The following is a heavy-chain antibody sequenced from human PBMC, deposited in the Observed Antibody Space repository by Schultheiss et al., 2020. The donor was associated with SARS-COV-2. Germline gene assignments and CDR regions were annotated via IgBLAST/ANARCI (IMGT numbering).Heavy chain of an antibody. V-gene: IGHV4-31*03. CDR2: IYYSGST. CDR3: ARGDIMGSPFWY. J-gene: IGHJ4*02. D-gene: IGHD2-15*01. CDR1: GGSISSGGYY. Sequence: SQTLSLTCTVSGGSISSGGYYWSWIRQHPGKGLEWIGYIYYSGSTNYNPSLKSRVTISVDTSKNQFSLKLSSVTAADTAVYYCARGDIMGSPFWYWGQGTLVTVSS.